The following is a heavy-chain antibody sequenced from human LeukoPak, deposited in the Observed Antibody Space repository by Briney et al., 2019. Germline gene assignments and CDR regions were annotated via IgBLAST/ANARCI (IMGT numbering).Heavy chain of an antibody. CDR1: EFILSSYA. V-gene: IGHV3-15*04. CDR2: IASKTDGGTT. CDR3: TTGIRGD. Sequence: GGSLRLSCEASEFILSSYAMSWVRQAPGKGLEWVGRIASKTDGGTTDYAAPVKGRFTISRDDSKNTLFLQMNSLKTEDTAVYYCTTGIRGDCGQGTLVTVSS. J-gene: IGHJ4*02.